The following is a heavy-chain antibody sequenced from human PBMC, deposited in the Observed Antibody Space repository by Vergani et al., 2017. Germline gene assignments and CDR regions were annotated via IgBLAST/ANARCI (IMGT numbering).Heavy chain of an antibody. CDR1: GYTFTSYG. Sequence: QVQLVQSGAEVKKPGASVKVSCKASGYTFTSYGISWVRQAPGQGLEWMGWISAYNGNTNYAQKLQGRVTMTTDTSTSTAYMELRSLRSDDTAVYYCARACGYSSSWYSKNYYYYYGMDVWGQGTTVTVSS. D-gene: IGHD6-13*01. J-gene: IGHJ6*02. CDR3: ARACGYSSSWYSKNYYYYYGMDV. CDR2: ISAYNGNT. V-gene: IGHV1-18*01.